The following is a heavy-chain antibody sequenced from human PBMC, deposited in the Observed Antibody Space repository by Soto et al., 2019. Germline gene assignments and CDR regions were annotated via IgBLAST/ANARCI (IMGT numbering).Heavy chain of an antibody. CDR2: INTDGSNT. V-gene: IGHV3-74*01. J-gene: IGHJ5*02. CDR3: AREFCSGGNCYTYYFDP. D-gene: IGHD2-15*01. Sequence: GGSLRLSCAASGLTFNRYWMHWVRHAPGKGLVWVSHINTDGSNTNYADSVKGRFTISRDNAKSTLFLQMDSLRDEDTAVYYCAREFCSGGNCYTYYFDPWGQGIPVTVSS. CDR1: GLTFNRYW.